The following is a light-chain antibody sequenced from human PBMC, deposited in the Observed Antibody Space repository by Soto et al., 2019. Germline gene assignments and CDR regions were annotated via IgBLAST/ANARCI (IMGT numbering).Light chain of an antibody. Sequence: QAVVTQSPSASASLGASVKLTCTLSSGHSTYAIAWHQQPSEKGPRFLMKINSDGSHSKGDGIFDRFSGSSSGAERHLTISSLQSEDEAEYYCQSGGTGIQVFGGGTKLTVL. J-gene: IGLJ3*02. CDR3: QSGGTGIQV. CDR2: INSDGSH. CDR1: SGHSTYA. V-gene: IGLV4-69*01.